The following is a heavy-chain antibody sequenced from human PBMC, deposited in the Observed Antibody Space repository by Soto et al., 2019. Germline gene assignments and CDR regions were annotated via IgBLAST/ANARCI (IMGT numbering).Heavy chain of an antibody. CDR2: ISYDGNNK. D-gene: IGHD6-19*01. Sequence: PGGSLRLSCAASGYTFTSSAIHWVRQAPGKGLEWVALISYDGNNKDYADSVRGRFSISRDNSKNTVYLQMNSLRPEDTAVFFCAREKPSQWLSHFDHWGPGTQVTVSS. V-gene: IGHV3-30-3*01. CDR1: GYTFTSSA. CDR3: AREKPSQWLSHFDH. J-gene: IGHJ4*02.